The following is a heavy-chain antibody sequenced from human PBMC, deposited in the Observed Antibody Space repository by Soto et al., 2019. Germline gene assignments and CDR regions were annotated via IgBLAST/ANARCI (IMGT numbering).Heavy chain of an antibody. V-gene: IGHV3-48*01. D-gene: IGHD6-6*01. CDR2: ISSSSSTI. CDR1: GFTFSSYS. J-gene: IGHJ5*02. Sequence: GGSLRLSCAASGFTFSSYSMNWVRQAPGKGLEWVSYISSSSSTIYYADSVKGRFTISRDNAKNSLYLLMNSLRAEDTAVYYCAREDILEYSSPWGQGTLVTVSS. CDR3: AREDILEYSSP.